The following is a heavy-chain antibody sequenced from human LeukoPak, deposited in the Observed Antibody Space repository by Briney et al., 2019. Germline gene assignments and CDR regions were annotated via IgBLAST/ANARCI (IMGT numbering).Heavy chain of an antibody. V-gene: IGHV1-8*01. CDR2: MNPNSGNT. J-gene: IGHJ5*02. D-gene: IGHD6-13*01. CDR3: ARGEEQLGDNWFDP. Sequence: ASVKVSCKASGYTFTSYDINWVRQATGQGLEWMGWMNPNSGNTGYAQKFQGRVTMTRNTSISTAYMELSSLRSEDTAVYYCARGEEQLGDNWFDPWGQGTLVTVSS. CDR1: GYTFTSYD.